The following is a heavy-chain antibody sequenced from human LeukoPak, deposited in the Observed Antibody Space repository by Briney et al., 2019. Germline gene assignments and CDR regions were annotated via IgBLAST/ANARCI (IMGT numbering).Heavy chain of an antibody. D-gene: IGHD1-26*01. CDR2: IYYSGST. CDR3: ARKVGGGSGTRHFDY. J-gene: IGHJ4*02. CDR1: GGSISSYY. Sequence: SETLSLTCTVSGGSISSYYCSWIRQPPGKGLEWIGYIYYSGSTNYNPSLKSRVTISVDTSKNQFSLKLSSVTAADTAVYYCARKVGGGSGTRHFDYWGQGTLVTVSS. V-gene: IGHV4-59*01.